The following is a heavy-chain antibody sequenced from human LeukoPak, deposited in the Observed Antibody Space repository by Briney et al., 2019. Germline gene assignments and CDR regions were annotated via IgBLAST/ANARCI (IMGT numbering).Heavy chain of an antibody. CDR2: ISWNSGSI. D-gene: IGHD6-13*01. Sequence: PGGSLRLSCAASGFTFDDYSMHWVRQAPGKGLEWVSSISWNSGSIKYADSVKGRFTISRDNAKNSLFLQMNSLRSEDTALYYCAKDLGDRYSSSWYRLAYWGQGTLVTVSS. CDR1: GFTFDDYS. J-gene: IGHJ4*02. V-gene: IGHV3-9*01. CDR3: AKDLGDRYSSSWYRLAY.